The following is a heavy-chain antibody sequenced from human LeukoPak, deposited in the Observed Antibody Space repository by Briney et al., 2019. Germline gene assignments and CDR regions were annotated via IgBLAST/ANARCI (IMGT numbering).Heavy chain of an antibody. CDR2: ISSSGST. CDR3: ARGSPRPITMVRGRFDP. V-gene: IGHV4-61*02. D-gene: IGHD3-10*01. J-gene: IGHJ5*02. Sequence: SETLSLTCTVSGDSISRGDYYWSGIRQPAGKGLEWIGRISSSGSTNYNPSLKSRVTISVDTSKNQFSLKLSPVTAPDTAVYYCARGSPRPITMVRGRFDPWGQGTLVTVSS. CDR1: GDSISRGDYY.